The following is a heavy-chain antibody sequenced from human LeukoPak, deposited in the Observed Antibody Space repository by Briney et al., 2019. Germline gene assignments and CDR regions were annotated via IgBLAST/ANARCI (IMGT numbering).Heavy chain of an antibody. CDR1: GFTITNNW. V-gene: IGHV3-74*03. CDR3: ARAEVPAALKSGAFDI. CDR2: IKSDESSA. D-gene: IGHD2-2*01. Sequence: GGSLRLSCVASGFTITNNWMYWVRQAPGRGLVWVSRIKSDESSAAYADSVKGRFTISRDNSKNTLYLQMNSLRAEDTAVYYCARAEVPAALKSGAFDIWGQGTMVTVSS. J-gene: IGHJ3*02.